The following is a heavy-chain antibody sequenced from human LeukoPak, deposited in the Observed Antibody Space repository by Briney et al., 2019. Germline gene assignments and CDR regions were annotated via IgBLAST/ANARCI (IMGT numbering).Heavy chain of an antibody. CDR2: INPNSGGT. CDR3: ARVSGVYGVRAAAGTAPVIAFDI. D-gene: IGHD6-13*01. J-gene: IGHJ3*02. CDR1: GYTFTGYY. V-gene: IGHV1-2*02. Sequence: ASVKVSCKASGYTFTGYYMHWVRQAPGQGLEWMGWINPNSGGTNYAQKFQGRVTMTRDTSISTAYMELSRLRSDDTAVYYCARVSGVYGVRAAAGTAPVIAFDIWGQGTMVTVSS.